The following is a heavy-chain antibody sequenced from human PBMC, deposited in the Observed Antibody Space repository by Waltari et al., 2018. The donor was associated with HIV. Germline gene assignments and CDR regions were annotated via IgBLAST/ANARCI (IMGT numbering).Heavy chain of an antibody. CDR1: GYTFTSHD. Sequence: QVQLVQSGAEVKKPGASVKVSCKASGYTFTSHDINWVRQATGQGLEWLGWMNPNSGNTGYAQRFQGRVTMTRNTSISTAYMELSSLRSEDTAVYFCARGPQDYPKYYFDYWGQGTLVTVSS. D-gene: IGHD4-17*01. J-gene: IGHJ4*02. CDR3: ARGPQDYPKYYFDY. CDR2: MNPNSGNT. V-gene: IGHV1-8*01.